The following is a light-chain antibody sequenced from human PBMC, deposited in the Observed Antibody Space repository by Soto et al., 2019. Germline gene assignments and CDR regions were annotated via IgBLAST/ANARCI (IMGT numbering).Light chain of an antibody. CDR1: QSISTW. J-gene: IGKJ1*01. CDR2: KAS. CDR3: QQYNSYGT. Sequence: DIQMTQSPSTLSASVGERVTITCRASQSISTWLAWYQQKPGKAPKLQIYKASSLESGVPSRFSGSGSGTEFTLTISSLQPDDFATYYCQQYNSYGTFGQGTRVEIK. V-gene: IGKV1-5*03.